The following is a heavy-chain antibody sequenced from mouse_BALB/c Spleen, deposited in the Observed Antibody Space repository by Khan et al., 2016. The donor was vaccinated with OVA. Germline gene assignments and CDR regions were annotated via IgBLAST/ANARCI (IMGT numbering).Heavy chain of an antibody. V-gene: IGHV5-9-3*01. D-gene: IGHD1-1*01. CDR1: GFTFSNYA. J-gene: IGHJ3*01. CDR3: AREVCGTGVGAPFAD. CDR2: ISSGGSYT. Sequence: EVALVESGGGLVKPGGSLKLSCAASGFTFSNYAMSWVRQTPEKRLEWVATISSGGSYTYYPDSVQGRFTISRDNAKNTLSLQLSSLRSEDTAIDYCAREVCGTGVGAPFADGGQGTVGSVAA.